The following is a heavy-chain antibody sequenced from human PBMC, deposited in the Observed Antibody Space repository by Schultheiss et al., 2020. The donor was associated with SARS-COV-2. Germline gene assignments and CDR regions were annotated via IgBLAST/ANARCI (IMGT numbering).Heavy chain of an antibody. Sequence: GGSLRLSCAASGFTFRAYVMSWVRQAPGKGLEWVSSISDSGDDTYYADSVKGRFTISRDNSKDTLYLQMNSLRAEDTAVYYCAKGYHDSSGFAAFDIWGQGTMVTVSS. CDR1: GFTFRAYV. CDR3: AKGYHDSSGFAAFDI. V-gene: IGHV3-23*01. CDR2: ISDSGDDT. J-gene: IGHJ3*02. D-gene: IGHD3-22*01.